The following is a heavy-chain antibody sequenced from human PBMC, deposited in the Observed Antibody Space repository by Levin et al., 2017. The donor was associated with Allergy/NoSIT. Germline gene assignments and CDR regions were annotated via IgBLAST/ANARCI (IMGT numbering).Heavy chain of an antibody. D-gene: IGHD5-18*01. J-gene: IGHJ4*02. CDR2: IDPGDSET. CDR3: ERHLARHGYSNFDY. V-gene: IGHV5-51*01. CDR1: GDSFTSHW. Sequence: GGSLRLSCMVSGDSFTSHWIGWVRQMPGQGLEWMGIIDPGDSETRYSPSFQGQVTISVDRSISTAYLQWSSLKASDTAMYYCERHLARHGYSNFDYWGQGTLVTVSS.